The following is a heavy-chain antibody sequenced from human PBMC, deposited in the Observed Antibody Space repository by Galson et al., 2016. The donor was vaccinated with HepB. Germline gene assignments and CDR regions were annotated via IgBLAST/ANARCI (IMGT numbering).Heavy chain of an antibody. D-gene: IGHD6-19*01. CDR2: VHYSGTT. V-gene: IGHV4-59*12. J-gene: IGHJ3*01. Sequence: SETLSLTCNVSGGSISSYYWTWIRQPPGKGLEWIGYVHYSGTTCYNPSLKSRLAISVDTSQNQISLRLSSVTAADTALYFCAREAWQWLVKNSFDLWGQGTMVTVSS. CDR3: AREAWQWLVKNSFDL. CDR1: GGSISSYY.